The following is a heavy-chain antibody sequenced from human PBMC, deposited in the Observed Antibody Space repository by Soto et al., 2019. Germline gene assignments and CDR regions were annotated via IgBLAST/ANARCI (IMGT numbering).Heavy chain of an antibody. Sequence: QLQLQESGPGLVKPSETLSLTCTVSGGSISTGSYYWDWIRQPPGQGLEWVGNVYYGGNNHYNPXLEGRVTISXHXSXNXXSLRLSSVTAADTAVYYCARHPRNGRPTWDESFDIWGQGTMVTVSS. CDR3: ARHPRNGRPTWDESFDI. V-gene: IGHV4-39*01. CDR1: GGSISTGSYY. CDR2: VYYGGNN. D-gene: IGHD1-26*01. J-gene: IGHJ3*02.